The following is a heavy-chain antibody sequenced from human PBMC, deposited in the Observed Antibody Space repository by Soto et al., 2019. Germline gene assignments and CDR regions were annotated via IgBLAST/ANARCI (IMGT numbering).Heavy chain of an antibody. CDR2: IIPIFGTP. CDR1: GGTFNSYA. Sequence: VASVKVSCKASGGTFNSYAISWVRQAPGQGLEWMGGIIPIFGTPNYAQKFQGRVTITADESTSTAYMELSSLRSEDTAVYYCASLRGSSGYYNYGMDVWGQGTTVTVSS. V-gene: IGHV1-69*13. J-gene: IGHJ6*02. D-gene: IGHD3-22*01. CDR3: ASLRGSSGYYNYGMDV.